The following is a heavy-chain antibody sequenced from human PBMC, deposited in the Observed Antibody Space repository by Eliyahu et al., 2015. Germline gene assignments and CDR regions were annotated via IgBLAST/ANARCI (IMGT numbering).Heavy chain of an antibody. CDR2: VNXSGGT. V-gene: IGHV4-34*01. CDR1: GGSLNGNY. CDR3: ARAYPPPSMLRGVMQRRRGSYYYYSMDV. J-gene: IGHJ6*02. Sequence: QVQLQQWGAGXLRPSETXSLTCAVYGGSLNGNYWSWIRQPPGKGLEWLGXVNXSGGTRYNVSLKXRVTISADTSKNQFSLKLSSMTAADTGVYFCARAYPPPSMLRGVMQRRRGSYYYYSMDVWGQGTTVTVSS. D-gene: IGHD3-10*01.